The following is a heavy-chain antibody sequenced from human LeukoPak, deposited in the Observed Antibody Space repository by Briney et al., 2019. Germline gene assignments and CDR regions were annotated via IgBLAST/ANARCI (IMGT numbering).Heavy chain of an antibody. CDR2: IYYSGST. CDR1: GGSISSYY. J-gene: IGHJ6*03. V-gene: IGHV4-59*01. Sequence: SETLSLTCTVSGGSISSYYWSWIRQPPGKGLEWIGYIYYSGSTNYNPSLKSRVTISVDTSKNQFSLKLSSVTAADTAVYYCARILWFGESQYYMDVWGKGTTVTISS. CDR3: ARILWFGESQYYMDV. D-gene: IGHD3-10*01.